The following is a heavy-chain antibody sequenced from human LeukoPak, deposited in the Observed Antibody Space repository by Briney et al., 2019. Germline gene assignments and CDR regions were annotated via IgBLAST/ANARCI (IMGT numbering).Heavy chain of an antibody. CDR1: GYTFTGYY. J-gene: IGHJ4*02. CDR3: ATSPVDTAMRDFDY. D-gene: IGHD5-18*01. CDR2: INPNSGGT. Sequence: GASVKVSCKASGYTFTGYYMHWVRQAPGQGLEWMGRINPNSGGTNYAQKFQGRVTMTRDTSISAAYMELNRLRSDDTAVYYCATSPVDTAMRDFDYWGQGTLVTDSS. V-gene: IGHV1-2*06.